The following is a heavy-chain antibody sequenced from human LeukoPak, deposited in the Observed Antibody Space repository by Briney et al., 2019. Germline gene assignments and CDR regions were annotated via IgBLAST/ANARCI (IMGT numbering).Heavy chain of an antibody. Sequence: ASVKLSCTASGYTVTEYDINWVRQATGQGVGWLGWMSPNSGNTGYAQTFEGRVTMTRDTSISTAYMELSSLRSDDTAVYYCARGVGAVGDYWGQGTLVTVSS. J-gene: IGHJ4*02. CDR1: GYTVTEYD. CDR2: MSPNSGNT. CDR3: ARGVGAVGDY. V-gene: IGHV1-8*01. D-gene: IGHD3-16*01.